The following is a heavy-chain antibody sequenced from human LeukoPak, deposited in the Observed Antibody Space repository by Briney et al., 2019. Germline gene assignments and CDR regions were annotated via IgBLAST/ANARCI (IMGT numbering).Heavy chain of an antibody. D-gene: IGHD3-22*01. CDR3: ARASSYYYDSSGYYLYYFDY. CDR2: IYHSGST. V-gene: IGHV4-30-2*01. J-gene: IGHJ4*02. CDR1: GGSISSGGYY. Sequence: PSETLSLTCTVSGGSISSGGYYWSWIRQPPGKGLEWIGYIYHSGSTYYNPSLKSRVTISVDRSKNQFSLKLSSVTAADTAVYYCARASSYYYDSSGYYLYYFDYWGQGTLVTVSS.